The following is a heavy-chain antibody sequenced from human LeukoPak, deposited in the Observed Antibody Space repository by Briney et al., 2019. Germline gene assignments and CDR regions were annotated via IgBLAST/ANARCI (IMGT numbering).Heavy chain of an antibody. D-gene: IGHD3-16*01. V-gene: IGHV4-39*07. CDR2: IYYSGST. J-gene: IGHJ6*03. Sequence: SETLSLTCTVSGASISSSSYYWGWIRQPPGKGLEWIGSIYYSGSTYYNPSLKSRVTISVDTSKNQFSLKLSSVTAADTAVYYCASFQGDYYYYYMDVWGKGTTVTVSS. CDR3: ASFQGDYYYYYMDV. CDR1: GASISSSSYY.